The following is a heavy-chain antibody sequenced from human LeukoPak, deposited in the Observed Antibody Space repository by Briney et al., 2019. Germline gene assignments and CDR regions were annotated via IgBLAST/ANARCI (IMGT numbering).Heavy chain of an antibody. V-gene: IGHV3-30*04. CDR1: GFTFSSYA. J-gene: IGHJ4*02. Sequence: PGGSLRLSCAASGFTFSSYAMHWVRQAPGKGLEWVAVISYDGSNKYYADSVKGRFTIPRDNSKNTLSLQMNSLRAEDTAVYYCAKGYRGNYDYWGQGTLVTVSS. CDR3: AKGYRGNYDY. D-gene: IGHD1-26*01. CDR2: ISYDGSNK.